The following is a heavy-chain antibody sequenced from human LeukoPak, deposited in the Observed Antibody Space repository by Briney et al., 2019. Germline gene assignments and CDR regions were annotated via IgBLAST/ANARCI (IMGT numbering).Heavy chain of an antibody. CDR2: IRSSSAYA. CDR1: GFTFSSYT. CDR3: ARDRDDDVWGNYHYYYMDV. J-gene: IGHJ6*03. Sequence: GGSLRLSCAASGFTFSSYTMNWVRQAPGKGLEWVSSIRSSSAYAFYTDSVKGRFTISRDNAKNSLYLQMSSLKVEDTAVYYCARDRDDDVWGNYHYYYMDVWGKGTTVTVSS. V-gene: IGHV3-21*01. D-gene: IGHD3-16*01.